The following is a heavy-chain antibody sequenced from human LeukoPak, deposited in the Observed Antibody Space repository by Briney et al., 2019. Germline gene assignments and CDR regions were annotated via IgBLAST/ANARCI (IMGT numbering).Heavy chain of an antibody. CDR1: GGSFSAYY. CDR3: ARGDVDPYAFDI. J-gene: IGHJ3*02. Sequence: SETLSLTCAVYGGSFSAYYWSWIRQPPGKGLEWIGEIDHSGSTNYNPSLKSRVTISVDTSKNQFSLKVRSVIAADTAVYYCARGDVDPYAFDIWGQGTMVTVSS. V-gene: IGHV4-34*01. D-gene: IGHD3-10*02. CDR2: IDHSGST.